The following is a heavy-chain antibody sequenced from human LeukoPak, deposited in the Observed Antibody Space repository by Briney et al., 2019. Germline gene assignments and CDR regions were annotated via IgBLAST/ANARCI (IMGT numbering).Heavy chain of an antibody. Sequence: GASVKVSCKASGGTFSSYAISWVRQAPGQGLEWMGRIIPILGIANYAQKFQGRVTITADKSTSTAYMELSSLRSEDTAVYYCARSPGIAAAGYFDYWGQGTLVTVSS. V-gene: IGHV1-69*04. CDR1: GGTFSSYA. CDR3: ARSPGIAAAGYFDY. J-gene: IGHJ4*02. D-gene: IGHD6-13*01. CDR2: IIPILGIA.